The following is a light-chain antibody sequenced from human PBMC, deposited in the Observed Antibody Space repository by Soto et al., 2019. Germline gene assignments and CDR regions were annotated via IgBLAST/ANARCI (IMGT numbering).Light chain of an antibody. CDR3: QKYSSVPV. CDR2: AAS. Sequence: DIPMTQSPTSLSASVGDRVTITCRASQGIRNFVAWYQQKPGKAPKLLIYAASTLQSGVPSRFSGSGSGTDFTLIINSLQPEDVATYSCQKYSSVPVFGPGTKVEIK. J-gene: IGKJ3*01. CDR1: QGIRNF. V-gene: IGKV1-27*01.